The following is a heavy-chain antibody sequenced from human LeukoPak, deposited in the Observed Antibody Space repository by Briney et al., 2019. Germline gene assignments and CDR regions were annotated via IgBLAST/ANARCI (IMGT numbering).Heavy chain of an antibody. CDR3: ARDSLGGDDAFDI. CDR1: GGSISSYY. V-gene: IGHV4-59*01. Sequence: SETLSLTCTVSGGSISSYYWSWIRQPPGKGLEWIGYIYYSGSTNYNPSLKSRVTISVDTSKNQFSLKLSPVTAADTAVYYCARDSLGGDDAFDIWGQGTMVTVSS. J-gene: IGHJ3*02. D-gene: IGHD3-16*01. CDR2: IYYSGST.